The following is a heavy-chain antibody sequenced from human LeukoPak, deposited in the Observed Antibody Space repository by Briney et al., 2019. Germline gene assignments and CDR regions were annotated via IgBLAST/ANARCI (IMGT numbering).Heavy chain of an antibody. V-gene: IGHV4-39*01. CDR2: IYYSGST. CDR3: ARREVEGGWYRGDWFDP. Sequence: PSETLSLTCTVSGGSISSSSYYWGWIRQPPGKGLEWIGSIYYSGSTYYNPSLKSRVTISVDTSKNQFSLKLSSVTAADTAVYYCARREVEGGWYRGDWFDPWGQGTLVTVSS. D-gene: IGHD6-19*01. CDR1: GGSISSSSYY. J-gene: IGHJ5*02.